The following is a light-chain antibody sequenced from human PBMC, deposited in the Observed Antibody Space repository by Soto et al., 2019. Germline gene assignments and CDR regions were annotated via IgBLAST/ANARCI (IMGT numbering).Light chain of an antibody. Sequence: EIVLTQSPGTLSLSPGERATLSCRASQSVSSSYLAWYQQKPGQAPRLLIYDASTRATGIPDRFSGRWAGADFTLTISRLEPEYFAVYYWQQYGSSGTFGQGTKVDI. CDR2: DAS. J-gene: IGKJ1*01. CDR3: QQYGSSGT. CDR1: QSVSSSY. V-gene: IGKV3-20*01.